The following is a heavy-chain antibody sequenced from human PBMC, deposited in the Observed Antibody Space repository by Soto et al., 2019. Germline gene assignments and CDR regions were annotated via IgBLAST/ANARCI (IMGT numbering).Heavy chain of an antibody. CDR1: GFTFSSYS. J-gene: IGHJ4*02. CDR3: ARAPHYDILTGYSNY. CDR2: ISSSRSYI. Sequence: EVQLVESGGGLVKPGGSRRLSCAASGFTFSSYSMNCVLQAPGKGLGWVSSISSSRSYIYYADSVKGRFTISRDNAKNSLYLQKNSRRAEDTAVYYCARAPHYDILTGYSNYWGQGTLVTVSS. V-gene: IGHV3-21*01. D-gene: IGHD3-9*01.